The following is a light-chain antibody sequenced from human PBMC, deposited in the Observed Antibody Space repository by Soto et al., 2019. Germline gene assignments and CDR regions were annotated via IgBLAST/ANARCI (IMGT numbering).Light chain of an antibody. CDR2: GAS. Sequence: MLMTQSPATLSVSPGERVTLASRTSHSVNSHVAWYQQKPGQAPRFLLYGASTRATGIPVRFSGSGFGTEFTLTISSLQSEDFAVYYCQQYKNWPLFGQGTRLEI. CDR3: QQYKNWPL. J-gene: IGKJ5*01. V-gene: IGKV3-15*01. CDR1: HSVNSH.